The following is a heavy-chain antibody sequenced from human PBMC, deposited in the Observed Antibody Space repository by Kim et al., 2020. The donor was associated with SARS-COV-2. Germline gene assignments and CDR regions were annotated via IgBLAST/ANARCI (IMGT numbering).Heavy chain of an antibody. Sequence: STNYNPSLKSRVTISVDTSKNQFSLKLSSVTAADTAVYYCARWVYYGMDVWGQGTTVTVSS. CDR2: ST. J-gene: IGHJ6*02. CDR3: ARWVYYGMDV. V-gene: IGHV4-4*09.